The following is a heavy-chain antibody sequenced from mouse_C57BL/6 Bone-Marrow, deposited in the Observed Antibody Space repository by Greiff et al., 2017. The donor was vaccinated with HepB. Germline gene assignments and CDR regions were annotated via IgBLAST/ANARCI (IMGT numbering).Heavy chain of an antibody. CDR1: GYTFTSYW. CDR2: IYPGSGST. D-gene: IGHD2-12*01. J-gene: IGHJ3*01. V-gene: IGHV1-55*01. Sequence: QVQLKQPGAELVKPGASVKMSCKASGYTFTSYWITWVKQRPGQGLEWIGDIYPGSGSTNYNEKFKSKATLTVDTSSSTAYMQLSSLTSEDSAVYYCARILYHPIFFAYWGQGTLVTVSA. CDR3: ARILYHPIFFAY.